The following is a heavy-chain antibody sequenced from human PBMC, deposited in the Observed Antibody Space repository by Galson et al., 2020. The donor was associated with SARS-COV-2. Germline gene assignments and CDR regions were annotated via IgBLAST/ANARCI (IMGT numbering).Heavy chain of an antibody. CDR3: VKGYYYDSSGYYSFAFDI. CDR1: GFTFSSYA. V-gene: IGHV3-64D*06. Sequence: GGSLRLSCSASGFTFSSYAMHWVRQAPGKGLEYVSPISRNGGSTYYADSVKGRFTISRDNSKNTLYLQMSSLRAEDTAVYYCVKGYYYDSSGYYSFAFDIWGQGTMVTVSS. CDR2: ISRNGGST. D-gene: IGHD3-22*01. J-gene: IGHJ3*02.